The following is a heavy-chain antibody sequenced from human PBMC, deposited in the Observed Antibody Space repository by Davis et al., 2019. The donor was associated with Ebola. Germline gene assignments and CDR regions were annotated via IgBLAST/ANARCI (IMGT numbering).Heavy chain of an antibody. D-gene: IGHD2-21*01. Sequence: ASVKVSCKASGGTFSSYAISWVRQAPGQRLEWMGWINAGNGNTKYSQKFQARVTITRDTSASTAYMELSSLRSEDTAVYYCASPREGWCDYWGQGTLVTVSS. CDR2: INAGNGNT. J-gene: IGHJ4*02. CDR1: GGTFSSYA. CDR3: ASPREGWCDY. V-gene: IGHV1-3*01.